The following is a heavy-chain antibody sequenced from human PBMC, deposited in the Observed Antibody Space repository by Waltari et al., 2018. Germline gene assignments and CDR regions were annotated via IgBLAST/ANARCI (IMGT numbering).Heavy chain of an antibody. V-gene: IGHV3-48*04. Sequence: EVQLVESGGGLVQPGGSLRLSCAASGFTFSSYSMNWVRQAPGKGLEWVSYISSSSSTRYYADSVKGRFTISRDNAKNSLYLQMNSLRAEDTAVYYCARVGAAGGFDYWGQGTLVTVSS. CDR3: ARVGAAGGFDY. J-gene: IGHJ4*02. CDR1: GFTFSSYS. CDR2: ISSSSSTR. D-gene: IGHD6-13*01.